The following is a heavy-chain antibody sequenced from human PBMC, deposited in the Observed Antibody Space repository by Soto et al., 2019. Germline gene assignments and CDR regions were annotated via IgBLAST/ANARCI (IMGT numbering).Heavy chain of an antibody. CDR3: ARDLFGAYCGGDCYPGWGY. Sequence: QVQLVESGGGVVQPGRSLRLSCAASGFTFSSYAMHWVRQAPGKGLEWVAVISYDGSNKYYADSVKGRFTISRDNSKNTLYLQMNRLRAEDTAVYYCARDLFGAYCGGDCYPGWGYWGQGTLVTVSS. CDR2: ISYDGSNK. CDR1: GFTFSSYA. V-gene: IGHV3-30-3*01. J-gene: IGHJ4*02. D-gene: IGHD2-21*02.